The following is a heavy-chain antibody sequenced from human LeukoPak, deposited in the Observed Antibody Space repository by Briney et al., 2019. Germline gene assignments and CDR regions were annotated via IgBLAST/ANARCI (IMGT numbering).Heavy chain of an antibody. CDR1: GGTVSSYA. Sequence: ASVKVSCNASGGTVSSYAISWVRQAPGQRLEWMGGMIPICGTANYAQKLQGRVTITAYKETSTAYMGLSLLRDEDKAVSYCARSFDILLVPGPLVHYYYGMDVWGKGTTVTVSS. CDR3: ARSFDILLVPGPLVHYYYGMDV. D-gene: IGHD2-2*01. V-gene: IGHV1-69*06. CDR2: MIPICGTA. J-gene: IGHJ6*04.